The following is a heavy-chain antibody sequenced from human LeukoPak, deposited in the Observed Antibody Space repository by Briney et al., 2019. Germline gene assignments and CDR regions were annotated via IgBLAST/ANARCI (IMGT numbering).Heavy chain of an antibody. CDR1: GGSISSSSYY. V-gene: IGHV4-39*07. CDR2: IYYSGST. J-gene: IGHJ4*02. D-gene: IGHD6-19*01. Sequence: SETLSLTCTVSGGSISSSSYYWGWIRQPPGKGLEWIGSIYYSGSTYYNPSLKSRVTISVDTSKNQFSLKLSSVTAADTAVYYCAGGLYSSGWYGGGGLVVDYWGQGTLVTVSS. CDR3: AGGLYSSGWYGGGGLVVDY.